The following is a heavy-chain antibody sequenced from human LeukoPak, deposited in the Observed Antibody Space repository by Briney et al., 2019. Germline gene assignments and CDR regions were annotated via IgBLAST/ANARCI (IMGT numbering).Heavy chain of an antibody. CDR2: INLDESAK. D-gene: IGHD4-23*01. J-gene: IGHJ3*02. CDR3: AKYGGNSGMAFDI. V-gene: IGHV3-7*01. Sequence: PGGSLRLSCAASGFTFSAHWMSWVRQAPGKGLEWVANINLDESAKRYVNSVKGRFTISRDNAKNSQYLQMNSLRAEDTAVYYCAKYGGNSGMAFDIWGQGTVVTVSS. CDR1: GFTFSAHW.